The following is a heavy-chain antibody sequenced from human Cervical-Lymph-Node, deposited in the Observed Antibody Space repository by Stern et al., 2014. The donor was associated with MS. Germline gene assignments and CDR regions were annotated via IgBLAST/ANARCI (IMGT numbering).Heavy chain of an antibody. Sequence: QVQLVQSGGGVVQPGRSLRLSCAASGFTFSSYGMHWVRQAPGKGLEWVAVISYDGSNKYYADSVQGRFTISSDNSKTTLYLQMNSRRAEDTAVYYCAKPKTTVTTNGMDVWGQGTTVTVSS. V-gene: IGHV3-30*18. D-gene: IGHD4-17*01. J-gene: IGHJ6*02. CDR3: AKPKTTVTTNGMDV. CDR2: ISYDGSNK. CDR1: GFTFSSYG.